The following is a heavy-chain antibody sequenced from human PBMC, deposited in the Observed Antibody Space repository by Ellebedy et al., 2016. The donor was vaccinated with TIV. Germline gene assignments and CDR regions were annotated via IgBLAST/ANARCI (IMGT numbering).Heavy chain of an antibody. V-gene: IGHV3-21*06. CDR1: GFSFSDYA. CDR3: AKVALGYSGWDWFDP. CDR2: ISMSTKYI. Sequence: GESLKISXVVSGFSFSDYAMSWVRQTPGRGLEWVSSISMSTKYIYYADSVKGRFTISRDNAKSSLYLHLTSLRAEDTAIYYCAKVALGYSGWDWFDPWGQGAQVTVSS. D-gene: IGHD5-12*01. J-gene: IGHJ5*02.